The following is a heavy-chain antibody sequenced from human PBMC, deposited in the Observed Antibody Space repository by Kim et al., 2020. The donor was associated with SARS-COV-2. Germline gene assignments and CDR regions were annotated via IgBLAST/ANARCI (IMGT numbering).Heavy chain of an antibody. V-gene: IGHV3-74*01. CDR3: ARGGSSGYTPGWFDP. J-gene: IGHJ5*02. D-gene: IGHD3-22*01. Sequence: SVKGRFTISRDKAKNTLYIQMNSLRVEDTALYYCARGGSSGYTPGWFDPRGQGTLVTVSS.